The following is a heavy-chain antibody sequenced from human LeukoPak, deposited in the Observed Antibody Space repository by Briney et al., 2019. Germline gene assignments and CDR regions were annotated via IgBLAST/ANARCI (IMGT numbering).Heavy chain of an antibody. CDR1: GFTFSSYS. Sequence: GGSLRLSCAASGFTFSSYSMNWVRQDPGKGLEWVSSISSSSSYIYYADSVKGRFTISRDNAKNSLYLQMNSLRAEDTAVYYCAREAAAGNWFDPWGQGTLVTVSS. D-gene: IGHD6-13*01. J-gene: IGHJ5*02. V-gene: IGHV3-21*01. CDR2: ISSSSSYI. CDR3: AREAAAGNWFDP.